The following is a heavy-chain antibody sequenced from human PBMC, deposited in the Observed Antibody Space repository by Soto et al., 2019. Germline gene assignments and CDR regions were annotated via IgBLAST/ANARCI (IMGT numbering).Heavy chain of an antibody. J-gene: IGHJ4*02. CDR3: ATAILEVGANYFDY. CDR1: GYTLTELS. CDR2: FDPEDGET. D-gene: IGHD1-26*01. Sequence: ASVKVSCKVSGYTLTELSMHWVRQAPGKGLEWMGGFDPEDGETIYAQKFQVRVTMTEDTSTDTAYMELSSLRSEDTAVYYCATAILEVGANYFDYWGQGTLVTVSS. V-gene: IGHV1-24*01.